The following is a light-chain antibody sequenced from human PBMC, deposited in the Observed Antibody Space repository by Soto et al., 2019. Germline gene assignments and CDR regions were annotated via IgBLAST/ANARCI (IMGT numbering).Light chain of an antibody. CDR1: NIGGKN. V-gene: IGLV3-9*01. Sequence: SYELTQPLSVSVALGQTARISCGGYNIGGKNVHWYQQKPGQAPVLVIYRDGNRPSGIPERFSGSNSGNTATLTISRAQAGDEADYYCHVWDNRNVVFGGGTTLTVL. CDR2: RDG. CDR3: HVWDNRNVV. J-gene: IGLJ3*02.